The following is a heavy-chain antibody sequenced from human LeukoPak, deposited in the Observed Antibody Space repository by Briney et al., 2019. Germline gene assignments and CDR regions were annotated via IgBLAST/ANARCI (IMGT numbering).Heavy chain of an antibody. CDR2: ISAYNGNT. V-gene: IGHV1-18*01. D-gene: IGHD1-20*01. Sequence: ASAKVSCKASGYTFTSYGISWVRQAPGQGLEWMGWISAYNGNTNYAQKLQGRVTMTTDTSTSTAYMELRSLRSDDTAVYYCAREGTRITGTTRLWFDPWGQGTLVTVSS. J-gene: IGHJ5*02. CDR3: AREGTRITGTTRLWFDP. CDR1: GYTFTSYG.